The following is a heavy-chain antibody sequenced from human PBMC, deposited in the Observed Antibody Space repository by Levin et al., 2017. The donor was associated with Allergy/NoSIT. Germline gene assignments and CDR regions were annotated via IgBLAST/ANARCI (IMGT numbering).Heavy chain of an antibody. CDR1: GFPFSSYG. CDR2: ISYDGSNK. J-gene: IGHJ4*02. CDR3: AKTYDSSSPFDY. V-gene: IGHV3-30*18. Sequence: LSLTCTASGFPFSSYGMHWVRQAPGKGLEWVAVISYDGSNKYYADSVKGRFTISRDNSKNTLYLQMNSLRAEDTAVYYCAKTYDSSSPFDYWGQGTLVTVSS. D-gene: IGHD3-22*01.